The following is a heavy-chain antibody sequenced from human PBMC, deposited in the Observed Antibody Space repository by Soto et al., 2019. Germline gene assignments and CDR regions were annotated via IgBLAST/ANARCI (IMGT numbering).Heavy chain of an antibody. V-gene: IGHV1-18*01. CDR1: GYTFTSHG. CDR3: ARGLLGGYDSSGYSTYYFDY. D-gene: IGHD3-22*01. CDR2: INAYDGNT. J-gene: IGHJ4*02. Sequence: GVSVKVSCKASGYTFTSHGSSWVRQAPGQGLEWMGWINAYDGNTNYAQKLQGRVTMTTDTSTSTAYMELRSLRSEDTAVYYCARGLLGGYDSSGYSTYYFDYWGQGTLVTVS.